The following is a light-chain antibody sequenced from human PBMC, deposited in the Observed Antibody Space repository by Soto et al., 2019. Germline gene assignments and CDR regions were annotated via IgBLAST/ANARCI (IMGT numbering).Light chain of an antibody. J-gene: IGLJ1*01. Sequence: QSALTQSASVSGSPGQSITISCTGTSSDVGSYNHVSWYQQHPGEVPKLIIFNVNDRPSGVSNRFSGSKSGNTASLTISGLQAEDEADYYCSSFTNSSTYVFGTGTKLTVL. CDR1: SSDVGSYNH. CDR2: NVN. V-gene: IGLV2-14*01. CDR3: SSFTNSSTYV.